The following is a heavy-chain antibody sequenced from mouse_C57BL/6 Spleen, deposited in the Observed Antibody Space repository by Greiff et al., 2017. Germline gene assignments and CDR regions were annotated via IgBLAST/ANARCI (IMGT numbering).Heavy chain of an antibody. D-gene: IGHD2-4*01. V-gene: IGHV1-55*01. CDR3: ARGGKNDYGFAY. J-gene: IGHJ3*01. CDR1: GYTFTSYW. CDR2: IYPGSGST. Sequence: QVQLQQPGAELVKPGASVKMSCKASGYTFTSYWITWVKQRPGQGLEWIGDIYPGSGSTNYNEKFKSKATLTVDTSSSTAYMQLSSLTSEDSAVYYCARGGKNDYGFAYWGQGTLVTVSA.